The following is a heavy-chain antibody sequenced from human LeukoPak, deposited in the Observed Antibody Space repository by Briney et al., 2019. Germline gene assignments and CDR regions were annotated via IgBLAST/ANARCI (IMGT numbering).Heavy chain of an antibody. J-gene: IGHJ6*02. CDR1: GYTLTELS. Sequence: ASVKVSCKVSGYTLTELSMHWVRQAPGKGLEWMGGFDPEDGETIHAQKFQGRVIMTEDTSTDTAYMELSSLRSEDTAVYYCATEYCSSTSCYFGNYYYYGMDVWAKGPRSPSP. V-gene: IGHV1-24*01. CDR2: FDPEDGET. CDR3: ATEYCSSTSCYFGNYYYYGMDV. D-gene: IGHD2-2*01.